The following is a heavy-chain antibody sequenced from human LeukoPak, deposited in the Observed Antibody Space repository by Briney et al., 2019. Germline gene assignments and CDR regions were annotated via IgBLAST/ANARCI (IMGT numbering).Heavy chain of an antibody. CDR1: GFAFSGFTFGDNT. J-gene: IGHJ5*02. D-gene: IGHD3-10*01. V-gene: IGHV3-49*03. CDR2: IRSKGYGEAT. Sequence: GGSLRLSCTASGFAFSGFTFGDNTMTWFRQAPGKGLEWVGFIRSKGYGEATEYAASVKGRFTISRDDSKSIAYLQMNSLKVEDTAVYYCTRDYYNLNWFDPWGQGTLVTVSS. CDR3: TRDYYNLNWFDP.